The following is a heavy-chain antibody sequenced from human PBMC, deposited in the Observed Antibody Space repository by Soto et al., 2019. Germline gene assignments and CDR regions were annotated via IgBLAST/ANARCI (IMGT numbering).Heavy chain of an antibody. CDR3: ARDAVVPAAHWFDP. CDR2: ISSSSSYI. D-gene: IGHD2-2*01. Sequence: PGGSLRLSSAASGFTFSSYSMNWVRQAPGKGLEWVSSISSSSSYIYYADSVKGRFTISRDNAKNSLYLQMNSLRAEDTAVYYCARDAVVPAAHWFDPWGQGTLVTVSS. J-gene: IGHJ5*02. CDR1: GFTFSSYS. V-gene: IGHV3-21*01.